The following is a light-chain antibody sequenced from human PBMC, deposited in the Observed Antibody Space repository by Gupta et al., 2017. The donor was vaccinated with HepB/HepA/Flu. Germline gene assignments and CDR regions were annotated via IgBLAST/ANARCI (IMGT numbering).Light chain of an antibody. V-gene: IGKV4-1*01. CDR1: PSVLYSSNNKNY. CDR2: WAS. CDR3: QQYNSDTWT. J-gene: IGKJ1*01. Sequence: DIAMTQSPYSLAWSLGETAPIHCKSNPSVLYSSNNKNYLAWYQQKPGQPPKLLIYWASTLESGVPDRFSGRGSGTDFTLTISSLQAEDVAVYYCQQYNSDTWTFGQGTKVEIK.